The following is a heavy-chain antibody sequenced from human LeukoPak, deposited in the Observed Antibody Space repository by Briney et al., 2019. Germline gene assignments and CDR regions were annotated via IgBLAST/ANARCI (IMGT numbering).Heavy chain of an antibody. CDR2: IKQDGSDK. V-gene: IGHV3-7*01. CDR1: GFTFSSYW. J-gene: IGHJ4*02. Sequence: PGGSLRLSCAASGFTFSSYWMNRVRQAPGKGLEWVANIKQDGSDKYYVDSVKGRFTISRDNAKNSLYLQMNSLRAEDTAVYYCATSRSFDYWGQGTQVTVSS. CDR3: ATSRSFDY.